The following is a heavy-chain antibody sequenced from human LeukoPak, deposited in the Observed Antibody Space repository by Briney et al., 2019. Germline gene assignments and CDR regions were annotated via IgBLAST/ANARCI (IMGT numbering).Heavy chain of an antibody. D-gene: IGHD4-17*01. V-gene: IGHV4-59*08. CDR2: IYYSGST. CDR3: ARRRDYEDAFDI. CDR1: SDSISSSY. J-gene: IGHJ3*02. Sequence: SETLSLTCTVSSDSISSSYWSWIRQPPGKGLEWIGYIYYSGSTNYNPSLKSRVTISVDTSKNQFSLKLSSVTAADTAVYYCARRRDYEDAFDIWGQGTMVTVSS.